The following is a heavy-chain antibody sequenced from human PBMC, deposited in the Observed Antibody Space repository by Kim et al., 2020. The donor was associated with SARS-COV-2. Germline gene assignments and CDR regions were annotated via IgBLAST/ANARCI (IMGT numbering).Heavy chain of an antibody. J-gene: IGHJ4*02. Sequence: SETLSLTCSVSGAFVSSTSYYWNWIRQPPGKGLEFIGFIHPSGDIYYNPSLVSRAKISVDTSKNQFSLNLSSVTAADTAFYYCARGSDDEKAGHWGQGTLVTVSS. CDR3: ARGSDDEKAGH. CDR2: IHPSGDI. V-gene: IGHV4-61*01. CDR1: GAFVSSTSYY.